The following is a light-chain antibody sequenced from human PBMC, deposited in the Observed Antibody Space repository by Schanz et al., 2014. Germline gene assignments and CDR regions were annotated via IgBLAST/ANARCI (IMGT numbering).Light chain of an antibody. CDR3: QQYVESPGT. J-gene: IGKJ1*01. V-gene: IGKV3-15*01. CDR2: DAS. CDR1: QSVSTN. Sequence: EIVMTQSPGTLSVSPGERVTLSCRASQSVSTNLAWYQKKPGQAPRLLIYDASTRAPGVPARFSGSGSGTDFTLTISRLETEDFAVYYCQQYVESPGTFGQGT.